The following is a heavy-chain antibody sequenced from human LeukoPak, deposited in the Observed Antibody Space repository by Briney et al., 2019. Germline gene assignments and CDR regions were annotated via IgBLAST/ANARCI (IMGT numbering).Heavy chain of an antibody. V-gene: IGHV4-34*01. CDR3: ARGINGYSYGPYYGMDV. J-gene: IGHJ6*02. CDR1: GGSFSGYY. D-gene: IGHD5-18*01. Sequence: PSETLSLTCAVYGGSFSGYYWSWIRQPPGKGLEWIGEINHSGSTNYNPSLKSRVTISVDTSKNQFSLKLSSVTAADTAVYYCARGINGYSYGPYYGMDVWGQGTPVTVSS. CDR2: INHSGST.